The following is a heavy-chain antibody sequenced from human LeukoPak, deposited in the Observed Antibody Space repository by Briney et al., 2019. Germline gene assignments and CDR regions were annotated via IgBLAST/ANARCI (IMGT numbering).Heavy chain of an antibody. J-gene: IGHJ4*02. V-gene: IGHV3-23*01. D-gene: IGHD3-10*01. CDR2: ISANGGDT. CDR1: GFTFTSYS. CDR3: AKSSLLWFGESPFDY. Sequence: GGSLRLSCAASGFTFTSYSMSWVRQAPGKGLEWVSVISANGGDTFYADSVKGRFTISRDNYKNTLYLQMNSLRAEDTAVYYCAKSSLLWFGESPFDYWGQGTLVTVSS.